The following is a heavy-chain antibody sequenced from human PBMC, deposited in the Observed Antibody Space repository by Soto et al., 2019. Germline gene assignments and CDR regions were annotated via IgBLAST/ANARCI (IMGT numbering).Heavy chain of an antibody. D-gene: IGHD1-26*01. V-gene: IGHV1-18*01. Sequence: QVPLVQSGAEVKKPGASVTVSCKTSGYTPTNYDIGWVRQAPGQGLEWMGWISAYNGNRNSAQKLQGRLTMTTDTSTKTAYMELRSLRSDDTAVYCCARALYRSGTYYAFDNWGQGTLVTVSS. CDR2: ISAYNGNR. CDR3: ARALYRSGTYYAFDN. J-gene: IGHJ4*02. CDR1: GYTPTNYD.